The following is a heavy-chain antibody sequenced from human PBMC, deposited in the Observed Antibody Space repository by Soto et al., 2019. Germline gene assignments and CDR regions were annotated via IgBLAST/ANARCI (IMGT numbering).Heavy chain of an antibody. J-gene: IGHJ4*02. V-gene: IGHV3-21*01. Sequence: EVQLVESGGGLVKPGGSLRLSCAASGFTFSSYSMNWVRQAPRKGLEWVSSISSSSSYIYYADSVKGRFTISRDNAKNSLYLQMNSLRAEDTAVYYCARPFGVNSGFDYWGQGTLVTVSS. CDR2: ISSSSSYI. CDR3: ARPFGVNSGFDY. D-gene: IGHD3-10*01. CDR1: GFTFSSYS.